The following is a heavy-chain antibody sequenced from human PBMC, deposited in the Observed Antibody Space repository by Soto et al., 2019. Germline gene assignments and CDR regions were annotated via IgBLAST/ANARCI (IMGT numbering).Heavy chain of an antibody. Sequence: QVQLVQSGAEVKKPGSSVKVSCKASGGTFSSYAISWVRQAPGQGLEWMGGIIPIFGTANYAQKFQGRVTITADESTSTAYMELSSLRSEDTAVFYCARGGSSSPYYYYYGMDVWGQGTTVTVSS. D-gene: IGHD6-6*01. CDR1: GGTFSSYA. CDR2: IIPIFGTA. J-gene: IGHJ6*02. V-gene: IGHV1-69*01. CDR3: ARGGSSSPYYYYYGMDV.